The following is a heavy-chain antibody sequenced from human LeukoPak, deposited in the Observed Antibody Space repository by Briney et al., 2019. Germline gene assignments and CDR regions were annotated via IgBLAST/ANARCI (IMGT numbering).Heavy chain of an antibody. Sequence: GGSLRLSCAASGFTFSSYSMNWVRQAPGKGLEWVSYINSSSTTIYYADSVKGRFTISRDNAKNSLYLQINSRRAGDTAVYYSAAYSPSNYWGQGAVVTVSS. CDR3: AAYSPSNY. CDR2: INSSSTTI. V-gene: IGHV3-48*01. J-gene: IGHJ4*02. D-gene: IGHD6-13*01. CDR1: GFTFSSYS.